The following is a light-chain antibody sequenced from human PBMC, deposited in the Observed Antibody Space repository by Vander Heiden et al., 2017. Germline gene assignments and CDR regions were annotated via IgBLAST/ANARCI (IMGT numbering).Light chain of an antibody. J-gene: IGLJ2*01. CDR2: STS. CDR1: TGAVTTGFY. V-gene: IGLV7-43*01. Sequence: QTVVTQEPSLTVSPGGTVSLTCASSTGAVTTGFYPNWFQQKPGQAPRALIYSTSNKPSWTPARFSGSLRGGKAVLTVSGVQPADEADYYCLLYPGGGQRVFGGGTKLTVL. CDR3: LLYPGGGQRV.